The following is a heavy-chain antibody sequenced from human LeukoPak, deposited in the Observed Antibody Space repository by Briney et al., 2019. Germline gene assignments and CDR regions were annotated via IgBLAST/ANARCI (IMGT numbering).Heavy chain of an antibody. V-gene: IGHV3-7*01. CDR3: ASTSWTGYDY. J-gene: IGHJ4*02. CDR1: GFTLSYYW. D-gene: IGHD3/OR15-3a*01. CDR2: IKPDGSEE. Sequence: GSLRLSCAASGFTLSYYWMTWVRQAPGKGLEWVANIKPDGSEEYYVDSVKGRFIVSRDNAKNSLYLEMNNLRVEDTAVYYCASTSWTGYDYWGQGTLVTVSS.